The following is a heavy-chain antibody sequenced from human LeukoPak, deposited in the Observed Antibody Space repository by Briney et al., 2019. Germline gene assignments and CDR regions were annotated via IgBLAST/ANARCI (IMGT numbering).Heavy chain of an antibody. V-gene: IGHV1-8*03. D-gene: IGHD3-10*01. CDR2: MNPNSGST. CDR3: ARGSYGSGSFLPTYYYMDV. Sequence: GASVKVSCKASGYTFTRYDINWVRQATGQGLEWMGWMNPNSGSTGYAQKFQGRVTITRDTSISTAYMELSSLRSEDTAVYYCARGSYGSGSFLPTYYYMDVWGQGNQVTVSS. CDR1: GYTFTRYD. J-gene: IGHJ6*03.